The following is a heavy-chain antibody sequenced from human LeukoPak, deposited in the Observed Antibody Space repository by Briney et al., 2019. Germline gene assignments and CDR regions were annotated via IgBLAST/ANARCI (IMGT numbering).Heavy chain of an antibody. D-gene: IGHD3-10*01. V-gene: IGHV4-34*01. J-gene: IGHJ4*02. CDR3: ARGPYYYGSWYYFDY. Sequence: SETLSLTCAVYGGSFSGYYWSWIRQPPGKGLEWIGEINHSGSTNYNPSLKSRVTISVDTSKNQFPLKLSSVTAADTAVYYCARGPYYYGSWYYFDYWGQGTLVTVSS. CDR2: INHSGST. CDR1: GGSFSGYY.